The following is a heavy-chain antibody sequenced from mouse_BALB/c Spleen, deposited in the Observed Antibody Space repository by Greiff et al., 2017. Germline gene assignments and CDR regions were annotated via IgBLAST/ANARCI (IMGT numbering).Heavy chain of an antibody. CDR3: ARDGYYPHYAMDY. CDR1: GFNIKDTY. V-gene: IGHV14-3*02. J-gene: IGHJ4*01. D-gene: IGHD2-3*01. Sequence: VQLQQSGAELVKPGASVKLSCTASGFNIKDTYLHWVKQRPEQGLEWIGRIDPANGNTKYDPKFQGKATITADTSSNTAYLQLSSLTSEDTAVYYCARDGYYPHYAMDYWGQGTSVTVSA. CDR2: IDPANGNT.